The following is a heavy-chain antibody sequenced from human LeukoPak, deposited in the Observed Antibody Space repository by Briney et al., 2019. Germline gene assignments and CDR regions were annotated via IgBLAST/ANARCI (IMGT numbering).Heavy chain of an antibody. CDR1: GFTFSGSA. J-gene: IGHJ5*02. Sequence: GGSLKLSCAASGFTFSGSAMHWVRQASGKGLEWVGRIRSKANSYATAYAASVKGRFTISRDDSKNTAYLQMNSLKTEDTAVYYCTTVTGTTGWFDPWGQGTLVTVSS. V-gene: IGHV3-73*01. CDR2: IRSKANSYAT. D-gene: IGHD1-20*01. CDR3: TTVTGTTGWFDP.